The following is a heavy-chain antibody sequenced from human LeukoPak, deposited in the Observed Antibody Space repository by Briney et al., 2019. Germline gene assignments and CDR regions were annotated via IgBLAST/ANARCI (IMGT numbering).Heavy chain of an antibody. D-gene: IGHD2-2*01. CDR2: ISAYNGNT. V-gene: IGHV1-18*01. CDR1: GYTFTSYG. Sequence: ASVKVSCKASGYTFTSYGISWVRQAPGQGLEWMGWISAYNGNTDYAQKLQGRVTMTTDTSTSTAYMELRSLRSDDTAVYYCARAQIQVVPPDYWGQGTLVTVSS. CDR3: ARAQIQVVPPDY. J-gene: IGHJ4*02.